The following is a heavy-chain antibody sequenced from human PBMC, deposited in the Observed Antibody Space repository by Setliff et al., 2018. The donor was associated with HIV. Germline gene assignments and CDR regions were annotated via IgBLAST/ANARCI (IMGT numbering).Heavy chain of an antibody. CDR3: ARVLYRGGGYYDSSGYWGDAFDI. D-gene: IGHD3-22*01. Sequence: LRLSCAASGFTFDDYAMHWVRQAPGKGLEWVSGISWNSGSIGYADSVKGRFTISRDNAKNSLYLQMNSLRAEETALYYCARVLYRGGGYYDSSGYWGDAFDIWGQGTMVTVSS. CDR1: GFTFDDYA. V-gene: IGHV3-9*01. J-gene: IGHJ3*02. CDR2: ISWNSGSI.